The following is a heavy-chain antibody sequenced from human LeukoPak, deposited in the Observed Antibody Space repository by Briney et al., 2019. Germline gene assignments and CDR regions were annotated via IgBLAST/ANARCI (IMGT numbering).Heavy chain of an antibody. J-gene: IGHJ3*02. CDR1: GFTFSRYG. Sequence: GGSLRLSCAASGFTFSRYGMHWVRQAPGKGLEWVAVISYHGSNKYYADSVKGRFTISRDNSKNTLYLQMNSLRAEDTAVYYCAKIEIGGGNHIRGQGTMVTVSS. V-gene: IGHV3-30*18. CDR2: ISYHGSNK. D-gene: IGHD4-23*01. CDR3: AKIEIGGGNHI.